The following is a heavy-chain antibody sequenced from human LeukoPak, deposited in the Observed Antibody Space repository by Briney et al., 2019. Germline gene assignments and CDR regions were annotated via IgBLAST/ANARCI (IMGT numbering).Heavy chain of an antibody. CDR1: GGSISSGDHY. CDR3: ARGKSRAIFGVVIGWFDP. Sequence: SETLSLTCTVSGGSISSGDHYWSWIRQPPGKGLEWIGYIYYSGSTYYNPSLKSRVTISVDTSKNQFSLKLSSVTAADTAVYYCARGKSRAIFGVVIGWFDPWGQGTLVTVSS. J-gene: IGHJ5*02. D-gene: IGHD3-3*01. V-gene: IGHV4-30-4*08. CDR2: IYYSGST.